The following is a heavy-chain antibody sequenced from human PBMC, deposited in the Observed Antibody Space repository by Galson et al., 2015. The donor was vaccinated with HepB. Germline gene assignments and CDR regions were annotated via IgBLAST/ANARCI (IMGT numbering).Heavy chain of an antibody. CDR2: FSDSSGST. CDR1: GFTFSSYA. CDR3: AKGASGSTPWYYFDY. J-gene: IGHJ4*02. D-gene: IGHD6-13*01. V-gene: IGHV3-23*01. Sequence: SLRLSCAASGFTFSSYAMSWVRQAPGKGLEWVSGFSDSSGSTYYADSVKGRFTISRDNSKNTLYLQMNSLRAEDTAVYYCAKGASGSTPWYYFDYWGQGTLDTASS.